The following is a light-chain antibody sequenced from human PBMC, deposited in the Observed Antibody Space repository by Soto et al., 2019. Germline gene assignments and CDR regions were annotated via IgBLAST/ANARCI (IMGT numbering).Light chain of an antibody. V-gene: IGKV3-15*01. CDR1: QSVSSN. CDR2: GAS. J-gene: IGKJ1*01. Sequence: EIVMTQSPATLSVSPGQRATLSCGASQSVSSNLAWYQQKPGQAPRLLIYGASTRATGVPVRFSGGGSGTEFTLTISSLQSEDFAVYYCQQYNNWPLWTFGQGTKVEIK. CDR3: QQYNNWPLWT.